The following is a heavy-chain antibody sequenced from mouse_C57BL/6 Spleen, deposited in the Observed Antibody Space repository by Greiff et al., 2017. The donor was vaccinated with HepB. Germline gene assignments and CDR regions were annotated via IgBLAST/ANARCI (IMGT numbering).Heavy chain of an antibody. CDR2: IDPSDSYT. J-gene: IGHJ2*01. CDR1: GYTFTSYW. D-gene: IGHD3-2*02. V-gene: IGHV1-69*01. Sequence: QVQLKQPGAELVMPGASVKLSCKASGYTFTSYWMHWVKQRPGQGLEWIGEIDPSDSYTNYNQKFKGKSTLTVDKSSSTAYMQLSSLTSEDSAVYYCARSAQAMGDDYWGQGTTLTVSS. CDR3: ARSAQAMGDDY.